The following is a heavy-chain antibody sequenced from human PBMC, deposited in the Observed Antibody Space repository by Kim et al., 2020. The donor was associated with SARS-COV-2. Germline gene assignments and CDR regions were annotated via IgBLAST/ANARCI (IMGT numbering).Heavy chain of an antibody. CDR2: IKSKIDGGTA. J-gene: IGHJ4*02. V-gene: IGHV3-15*01. CDR3: TTDLARNYYFDY. Sequence: GGSLRLSCAASGFTFSNAWMSWVRQAPGKGLEWVGRIKSKIDGGTADYPAPVKGRFTISRDDSKNTLYLQMNSLKTEDTAVYYCTTDLARNYYFDYWGQGTLVTVSS. D-gene: IGHD1-7*01. CDR1: GFTFSNAW.